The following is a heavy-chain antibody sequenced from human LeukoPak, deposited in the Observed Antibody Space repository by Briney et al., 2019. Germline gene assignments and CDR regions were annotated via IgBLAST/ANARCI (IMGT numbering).Heavy chain of an antibody. D-gene: IGHD1-14*01. Sequence: SETLSHTCTVSGCSISSGYYWGWIRQPPGKGLEWIGSIYHSGSTYYNPSLKSRVTISVDTSKNRFSLKLSSVTAADTAVYYCARIPSNRYYYYYYMDVWGKGTTVTVSS. V-gene: IGHV4-38-2*02. CDR3: ARIPSNRYYYYYYMDV. CDR2: IYHSGST. J-gene: IGHJ6*03. CDR1: GCSISSGYY.